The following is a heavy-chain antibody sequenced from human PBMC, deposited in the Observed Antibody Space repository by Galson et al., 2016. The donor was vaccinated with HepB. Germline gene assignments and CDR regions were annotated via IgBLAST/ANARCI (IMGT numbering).Heavy chain of an antibody. CDR1: GGSISSTSYY. CDR3: ARSVRESFKNAFDI. V-gene: IGHV4-39*01. Sequence: SETLSLTCTVSGGSISSTSYYWGWIRQPPGKGLEWVGNIFYSGSTYYNPSLKSRVTISVDTSKNQFSLKLTSVTTADTAIYYCARSVRESFKNAFDIWGQGTMVTVSS. CDR2: IFYSGST. D-gene: IGHD3-10*02. J-gene: IGHJ3*02.